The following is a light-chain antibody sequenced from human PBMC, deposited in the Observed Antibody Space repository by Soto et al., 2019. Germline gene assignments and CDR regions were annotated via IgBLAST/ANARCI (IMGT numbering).Light chain of an antibody. CDR3: QQYGSSLFT. V-gene: IGKV3-20*01. J-gene: IGKJ3*01. CDR2: GTS. Sequence: DIVLTQSPGTLSLSPGERATLSCRASQSVSSKYLAWYQQKPGQPPRVLIYGTSIRATGIPERFGGGGSGTDFTLTITRLESEDFAVYYCQQYGSSLFTFGPGTKVDFK. CDR1: QSVSSKY.